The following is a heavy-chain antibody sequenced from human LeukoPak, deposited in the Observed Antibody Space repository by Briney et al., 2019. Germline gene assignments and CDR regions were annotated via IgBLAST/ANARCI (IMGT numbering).Heavy chain of an antibody. CDR3: AKGLSAGTGGENSFDY. CDR2: ISAYNGNT. J-gene: IGHJ4*02. V-gene: IGHV1-18*01. Sequence: GASVKVSCKASGYTFTSYGISWVRQAPGQGLEWMGWISAYNGNTNYAQKLQGRVTMTTDTSTSTAYMELRSLRSDDTAVYYCAKGLSAGTGGENSFDYWGQGTLVTVSS. D-gene: IGHD6-13*01. CDR1: GYTFTSYG.